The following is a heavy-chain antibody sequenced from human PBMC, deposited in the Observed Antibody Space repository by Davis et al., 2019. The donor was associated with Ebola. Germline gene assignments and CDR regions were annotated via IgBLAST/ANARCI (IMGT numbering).Heavy chain of an antibody. D-gene: IGHD4-17*01. V-gene: IGHV3-30-3*01. CDR1: GFTFSSYA. CDR3: AKVGHYGDYYFDY. CDR2: ISYDGSNK. J-gene: IGHJ4*02. Sequence: GESLKISCAASGFTFSSYAMHWVRQAPGKGLEWVAVISYDGSNKYYADSVKGRFTISRDNSKNTLYLQMNSLRAEDTAVYYCAKVGHYGDYYFDYWGQGTLVTVSS.